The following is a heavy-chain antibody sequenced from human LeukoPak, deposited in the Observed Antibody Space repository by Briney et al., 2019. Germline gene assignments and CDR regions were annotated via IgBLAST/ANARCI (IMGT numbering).Heavy chain of an antibody. V-gene: IGHV3-21*01. J-gene: IGHJ4*02. CDR2: ISSSSSYI. Sequence: GGSLGLSCAASGFTFSSYSMNWVRQAPGRGLEWVSSISSSSSYIYYADSVKGRFTISRDNAKNSLYLQMNSLRAEDTAVYYCAREVPNLVAVPNDYWGQGTLVTVSS. CDR1: GFTFSSYS. CDR3: AREVPNLVAVPNDY. D-gene: IGHD6-19*01.